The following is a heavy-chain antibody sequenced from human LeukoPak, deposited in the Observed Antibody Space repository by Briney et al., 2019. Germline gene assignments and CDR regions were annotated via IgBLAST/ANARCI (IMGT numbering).Heavy chain of an antibody. CDR3: ARRQVSAPFDY. CDR2: IYYSGST. Sequence: PSETLSLTCAVYGGSFSGYYWSWLRQPPGKGLEWIGSIYYSGSTYYNPSLKSRVTISVDTSKNQFSLKLSSVTAADTAVYYCARRQVSAPFDYWGQGTLVTVSS. CDR1: GGSFSGYY. D-gene: IGHD3-16*02. V-gene: IGHV4-34*01. J-gene: IGHJ4*02.